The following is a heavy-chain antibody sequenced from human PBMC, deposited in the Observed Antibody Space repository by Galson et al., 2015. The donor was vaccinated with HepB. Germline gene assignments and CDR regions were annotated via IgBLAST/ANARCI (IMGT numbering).Heavy chain of an antibody. CDR1: GGTFSSYA. CDR3: ARSSQVGATVFDY. D-gene: IGHD1-26*01. V-gene: IGHV1-69*13. CDR2: IIPIFGTA. Sequence: SVKVSCKASGGTFSSYAISWVRQAPGQGLEWMGGIIPIFGTANYAQKFQGRVTITADESTSTAYMELSSLRSEDTAVYYCARSSQVGATVFDYWGQGTLVTVSS. J-gene: IGHJ4*02.